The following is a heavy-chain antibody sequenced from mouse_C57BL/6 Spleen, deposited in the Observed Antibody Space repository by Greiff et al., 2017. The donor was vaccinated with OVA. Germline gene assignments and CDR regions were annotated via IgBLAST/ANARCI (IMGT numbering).Heavy chain of an antibody. D-gene: IGHD1-1*02. J-gene: IGHJ4*01. Sequence: QVQLQQSGAEMAKPGASVKLSCKASGYTFTSYWMHWVKKRPGPGLEWIGYINPSSGYTKYNQKFKDKATLTADKSSSTAYMQLSSLTYEDSAVYYCARSDPGGYDYAMDYWGQGTSVTVSS. V-gene: IGHV1-7*01. CDR1: GYTFTSYW. CDR3: ARSDPGGYDYAMDY. CDR2: INPSSGYT.